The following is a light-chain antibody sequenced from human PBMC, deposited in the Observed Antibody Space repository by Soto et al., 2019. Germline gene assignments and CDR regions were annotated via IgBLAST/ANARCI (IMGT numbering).Light chain of an antibody. J-gene: IGKJ3*01. Sequence: EIVLTQSPGTLSLSPGERATLSCRASQSVSSNYLTWYQQKPGQAPRLLIHGASSRATGIPDRFSGSGSGTDFTLTISRLEPEDFAVSYCQQYGSSPFTFGPGTKVDIK. CDR1: QSVSSNY. CDR3: QQYGSSPFT. V-gene: IGKV3-20*01. CDR2: GAS.